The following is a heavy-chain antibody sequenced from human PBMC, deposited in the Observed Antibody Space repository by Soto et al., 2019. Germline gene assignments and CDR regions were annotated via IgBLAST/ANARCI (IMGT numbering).Heavy chain of an antibody. J-gene: IGHJ5*02. CDR2: IYYSGST. D-gene: IGHD6-13*01. CDR3: ARNRGSSSLSWFDP. Sequence: PSETLSLTCTVSGGSISSYYWSWIRQPPGKGLEWIGYIYYSGSTNYNPSLKSRVTISVDTSKNQFSLKLSSVTAADTAVYYCARNRGSSSLSWFDPWGQGTLVTVSS. CDR1: GGSISSYY. V-gene: IGHV4-59*13.